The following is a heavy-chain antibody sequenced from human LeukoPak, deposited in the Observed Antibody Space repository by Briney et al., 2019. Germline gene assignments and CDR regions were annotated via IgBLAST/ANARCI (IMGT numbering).Heavy chain of an antibody. Sequence: PSETLSLTCTVSGGSINSYYWSWIRQPAGKGLEWIGRMYTSGSTNNNPSLKSRVTMSVDTSKNQFSLKLSSVTAADTAVYYCARDRGWDSNYHYYYMDVWGKGTTVTVSS. CDR1: GGSINSYY. CDR2: MYTSGST. D-gene: IGHD6-19*01. CDR3: ARDRGWDSNYHYYYMDV. V-gene: IGHV4-4*07. J-gene: IGHJ6*03.